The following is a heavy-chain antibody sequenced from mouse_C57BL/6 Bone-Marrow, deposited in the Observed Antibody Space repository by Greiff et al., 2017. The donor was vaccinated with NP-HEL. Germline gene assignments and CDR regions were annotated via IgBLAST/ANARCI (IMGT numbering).Heavy chain of an antibody. V-gene: IGHV1-52*01. CDR1: GYTFTSYW. J-gene: IGHJ2*01. D-gene: IGHD1-1*01. CDR3: ARGYYYGSSYDYFDY. CDR2: IDPSDSET. Sequence: QVQLQQPGAELVRPGSSVKLSCKASGYTFTSYWMHWVKQRPIQGLEWIGNIDPSDSETHYNQKVKDKATLTVDKSSSTAYMQLSSLTSEDSAVYYCARGYYYGSSYDYFDYWGQGTTLTVSS.